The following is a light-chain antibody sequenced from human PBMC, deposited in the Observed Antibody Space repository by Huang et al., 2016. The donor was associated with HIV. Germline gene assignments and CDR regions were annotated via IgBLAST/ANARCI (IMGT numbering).Light chain of an antibody. CDR2: GTY. Sequence: IRMTQSPSSLSASTGDRVTIACRADQDINDYLARYKQRPGGVPQLLIYGTYVLQSGVPSRFSGNGSGTDFTLTISCLQSEDVAIYYCQQYYTYPLIFGPGTKVDIK. CDR1: QDINDY. J-gene: IGKJ3*01. CDR3: QQYYTYPLI. V-gene: IGKV1-8*01.